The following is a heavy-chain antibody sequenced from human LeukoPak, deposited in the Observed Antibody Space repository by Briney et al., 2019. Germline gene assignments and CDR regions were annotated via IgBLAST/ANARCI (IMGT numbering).Heavy chain of an antibody. D-gene: IGHD3-10*01. CDR3: ARGEYYYGSGTNMGAFDY. Sequence: PGGSLRLSCAASGFSFSSYAMSWVRQAPGKGLEWVSAISGSGGSTFYADSVKGRFTISRDNSKNTLYLQMNSLRAEDTAVYYCARGEYYYGSGTNMGAFDYWGQGTLVTVSS. CDR1: GFSFSSYA. CDR2: ISGSGGST. J-gene: IGHJ4*02. V-gene: IGHV3-23*01.